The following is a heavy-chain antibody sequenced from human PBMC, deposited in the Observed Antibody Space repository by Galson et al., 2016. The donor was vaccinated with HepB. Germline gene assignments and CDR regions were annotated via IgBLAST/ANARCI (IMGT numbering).Heavy chain of an antibody. D-gene: IGHD6-19*01. CDR3: ASDPNSIAVAGEGY. V-gene: IGHV3-21*01. J-gene: IGHJ4*02. Sequence: SLRLSCAASGFTFSFYSMNWVRQAPGKGLEWVSSISSSSTYISYADSVKGRFTISRDNAKNSLFLQMTSLRVEDTALYYCASDPNSIAVAGEGYWGQGTLVTVSS. CDR1: GFTFSFYS. CDR2: ISSSSTYI.